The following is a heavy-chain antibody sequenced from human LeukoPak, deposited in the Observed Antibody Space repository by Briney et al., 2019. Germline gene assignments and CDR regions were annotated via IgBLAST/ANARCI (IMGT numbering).Heavy chain of an antibody. CDR1: GFTFSTYA. CDR3: ARDPDVVRGVITSLRGMDV. Sequence: GGSLRLSCAASGFTFSTYAMSWVRQAAGKGLEWVSLISGSGGGTYYADSVKGRFTISRDNSKNTLYLQLNSLRVEDTAVYYCARDPDVVRGVITSLRGMDVWGQGTTVTVSS. J-gene: IGHJ6*02. V-gene: IGHV3-23*01. CDR2: ISGSGGGT. D-gene: IGHD3-10*01.